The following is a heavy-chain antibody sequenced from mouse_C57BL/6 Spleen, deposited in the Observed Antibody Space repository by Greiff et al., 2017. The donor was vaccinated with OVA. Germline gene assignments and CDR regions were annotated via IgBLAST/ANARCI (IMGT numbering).Heavy chain of an antibody. J-gene: IGHJ4*01. V-gene: IGHV1-64*01. Sequence: VQLQQPGAELVKPGASVKLSCKASGYTFTSYWMHWVKQRPGQGLEWIGMIHPNSGSTNYNEKFKSKATLTVDKSSSTAYMQLSSLTSEDSAVYYCAGSSGYDYAMDYWGQGTSVTVSS. D-gene: IGHD3-2*02. CDR3: AGSSGYDYAMDY. CDR2: IHPNSGST. CDR1: GYTFTSYW.